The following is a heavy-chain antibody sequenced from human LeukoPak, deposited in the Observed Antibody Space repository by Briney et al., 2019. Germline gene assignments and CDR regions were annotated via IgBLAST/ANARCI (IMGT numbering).Heavy chain of an antibody. D-gene: IGHD3-22*01. CDR1: GFTFNIYA. CDR2: ISDRGGST. V-gene: IGHV3-23*01. CDR3: AKDAVYDDSSGYFDY. J-gene: IGHJ4*02. Sequence: GGSLRLSCTASGFTFNIYAMSWVRQAPGNGLEWVSAISDRGGSTYYADSVKGRCIISRDNSKNTLFLQMNSLRAEDTAVYYCAKDAVYDDSSGYFDYWGQGTLVTVSS.